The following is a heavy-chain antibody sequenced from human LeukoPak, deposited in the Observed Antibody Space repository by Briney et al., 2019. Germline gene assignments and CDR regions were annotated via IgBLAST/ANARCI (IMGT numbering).Heavy chain of an antibody. V-gene: IGHV3-21*01. J-gene: IGHJ4*02. D-gene: IGHD5-12*01. CDR1: GFTFSSYS. CDR2: ISSSSSYI. Sequence: PGGSLRLSCAASGFTFSSYSMNWVRQAPGKGLEWVPSISSSSSYIYYADSVKGRFTISRDNAKNSLYLQMNSLRAEDTAVYYCAREMSYNIVATAVAAYFSPLGFWGQGTLVTVSS. CDR3: AREMSYNIVATAVAAYFSPLGF.